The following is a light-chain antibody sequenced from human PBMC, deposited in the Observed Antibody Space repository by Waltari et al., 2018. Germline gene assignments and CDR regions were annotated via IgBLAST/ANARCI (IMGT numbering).Light chain of an antibody. Sequence: DIVMTQSPDSLAVSLGERATIHCQSSQSIFYSSNNKDYLAWYQLKPGQPPKLLIYWASTRESGVPDRFSGSGTGTDFTLTISSLQTEDVATYYCQQYRDTPYTFGQGTNLEI. J-gene: IGKJ2*01. CDR1: QSIFYSSNNKDY. CDR2: WAS. CDR3: QQYRDTPYT. V-gene: IGKV4-1*01.